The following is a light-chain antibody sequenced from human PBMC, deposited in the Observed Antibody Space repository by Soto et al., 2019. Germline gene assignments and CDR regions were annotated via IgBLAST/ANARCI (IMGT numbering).Light chain of an antibody. CDR2: AAS. V-gene: IGKV1-16*02. CDR1: QGINTF. J-gene: IGKJ5*01. CDR3: QQYITYPIT. Sequence: DIHMTQSPSALSASVGDSVTSTCRASQGINTFLAWFQQKPGEAPKSLIYAASTLHSGVPSKFSGSGSGAHFTLTISSLQPEDFATYYCQQYITYPITFGQGRRREI.